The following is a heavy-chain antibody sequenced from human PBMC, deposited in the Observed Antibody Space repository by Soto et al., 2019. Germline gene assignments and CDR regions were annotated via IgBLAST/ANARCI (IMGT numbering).Heavy chain of an antibody. CDR1: GGSISTVGHY. Sequence: SDTLSLTCSVSGGSISTVGHYWTWIRQPPGKGLEWIGSIYHTGSTYYSKSLMSRPTMSVDASKSQFYLRLSSVTAADTAVYYWSRATGTKRRRNFDXWGQVSSVTVSX. V-gene: IGHV4-31*03. CDR2: IYHTGST. J-gene: IGHJ4*02. CDR3: SRATGTKRRRNFDX. D-gene: IGHD1-1*01.